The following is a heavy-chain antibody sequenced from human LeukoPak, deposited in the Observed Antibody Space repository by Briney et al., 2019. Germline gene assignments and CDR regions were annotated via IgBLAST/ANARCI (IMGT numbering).Heavy chain of an antibody. Sequence: SETLSLTCTVSGGSISSSRYYWAWSRHPPGKGLEWIGSVFYTGTTDYNPSLNSRVTISIYTSKNQFSLNMGSVTAADSAFYYCAKYGSGTYWGQGTLVTVSS. V-gene: IGHV4-39*01. CDR3: AKYGSGTY. D-gene: IGHD3-10*01. CDR1: GGSISSSRYY. CDR2: VFYTGTT. J-gene: IGHJ4*02.